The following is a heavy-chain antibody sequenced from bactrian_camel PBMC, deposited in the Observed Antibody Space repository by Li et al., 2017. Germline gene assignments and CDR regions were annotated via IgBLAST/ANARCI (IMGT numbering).Heavy chain of an antibody. CDR2: MHSPGSE. CDR1: EDISTFF. Sequence: VESGGGSVQAGGSLKPSCVASEDISTFFVGWFRQVPGKGREAIAIMHSPGSETYADSVTGRATISKDHAKNTVDLHMVSLKPEDTAMYYCAADFRRRRAPRLTDVLDLAYKGRGTQVTVS. D-gene: IGHD1*01. V-gene: IGHV3S53*01. J-gene: IGHJ4*01.